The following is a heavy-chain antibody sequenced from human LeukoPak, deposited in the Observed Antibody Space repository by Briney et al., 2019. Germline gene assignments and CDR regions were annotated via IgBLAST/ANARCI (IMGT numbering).Heavy chain of an antibody. V-gene: IGHV3-23*01. CDR1: GFPLSSYA. D-gene: IGHD3-22*01. CDR3: ARRGYYLDY. CDR2: TSSSDAGT. J-gene: IGHJ4*02. Sequence: GGSLRLSCAAFGFPLSSYAMSWVRQAPGKGLEWVSATSSSDAGTYYADSVKGRFTISRDNAKNSLYLQMNSLRAEDTAVYYCARRGYYLDYWGQGTLVTVSS.